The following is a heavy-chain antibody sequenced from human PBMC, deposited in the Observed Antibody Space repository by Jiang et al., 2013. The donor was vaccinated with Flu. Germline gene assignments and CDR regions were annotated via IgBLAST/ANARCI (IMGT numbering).Heavy chain of an antibody. CDR1: GGSISSYY. D-gene: IGHD6-19*01. V-gene: IGHV4-59*01. CDR3: ARGKSSGWTNYFDY. J-gene: IGHJ4*02. Sequence: GSGLVKPSETLSLTCTVSGGSISSYYWSWIRQPPGKGLEWIGYIYYSGSTNYNPSLKSRVTISVDTSKNQFSLKLSSVTAADTAVYYCARGKSSGWTNYFDYVGPGNPGPPSP. CDR2: IYYSGST.